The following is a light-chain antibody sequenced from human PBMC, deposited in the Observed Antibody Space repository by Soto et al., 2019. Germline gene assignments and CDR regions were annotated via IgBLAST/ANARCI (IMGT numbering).Light chain of an antibody. V-gene: IGKV3-11*01. CDR1: QSVSSY. CDR3: QQRSNWPRLT. CDR2: DAS. J-gene: IGKJ4*01. Sequence: EIVLTQSPATLSLSPGERATLSCRASQSVSSYLAWYQQKPGQAPRLLIYDASNSATNIPARFSGSGSGTDFTLSISSLEPEDFAVYYCQQRSNWPRLTFGGGTKVEIK.